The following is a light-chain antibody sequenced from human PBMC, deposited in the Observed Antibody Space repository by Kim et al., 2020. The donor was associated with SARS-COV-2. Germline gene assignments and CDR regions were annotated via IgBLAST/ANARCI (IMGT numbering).Light chain of an antibody. V-gene: IGLV3-1*01. CDR3: QAWDSSRVV. Sequence: SPRQTARITCPGDKLGDKIGCWYQQKPGQDPVLVSYQDSKRPSGIPERFSGSNSGNTATLTISGTQAMDEADYYCQAWDSSRVVFGGGTQLTVL. CDR2: QDS. J-gene: IGLJ2*01. CDR1: KLGDKI.